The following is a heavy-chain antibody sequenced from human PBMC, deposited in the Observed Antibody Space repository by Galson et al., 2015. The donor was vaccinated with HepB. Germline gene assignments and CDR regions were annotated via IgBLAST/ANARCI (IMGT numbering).Heavy chain of an antibody. CDR2: INAGNGNT. J-gene: IGHJ6*02. D-gene: IGHD2-2*01. Sequence: SVKVSCKASGYTFTSYAMHWVRQAPGQRLEWMGWINAGNGNTKYSQKFQGRVTITRDTSASTAYMELSSLRSEDTAVYYCARDRGLDCSSTSCYRYGMDVWGQGTLVTVSS. CDR1: GYTFTSYA. V-gene: IGHV1-3*01. CDR3: ARDRGLDCSSTSCYRYGMDV.